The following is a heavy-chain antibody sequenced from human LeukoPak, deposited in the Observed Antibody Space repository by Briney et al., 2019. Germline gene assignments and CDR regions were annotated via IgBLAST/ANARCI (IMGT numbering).Heavy chain of an antibody. CDR1: GGSISSSSYY. V-gene: IGHV4-39*07. D-gene: IGHD3-3*02. CDR3: ARLLGLRDY. J-gene: IGHJ4*02. CDR2: IYYSGTT. Sequence: SETLSLTCTVSGGSISSSSYYWGWIRQPPGKGLEWIGSIYYSGTTYYNPSLKSRVTISVDTSKNQFSLKLSSVTAADTAVYHCARLLGLRDYWGQGTLVTVSS.